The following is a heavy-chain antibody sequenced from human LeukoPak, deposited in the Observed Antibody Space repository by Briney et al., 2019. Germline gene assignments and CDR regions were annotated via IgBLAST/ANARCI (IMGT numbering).Heavy chain of an antibody. CDR2: ISSSSSYI. V-gene: IGHV3-21*01. CDR1: GFTFSSYS. Sequence: GGSLRLSCAASGFTFSSYSMNWVRQAPGKGLEWVSSISSSSSYIYYAGSVKGRFTISRDNAKNSLYLQMNSLRAEDTAVYYCARAHPHLPYDSSGFNYWGQGTLVTVSS. J-gene: IGHJ4*02. D-gene: IGHD3-22*01. CDR3: ARAHPHLPYDSSGFNY.